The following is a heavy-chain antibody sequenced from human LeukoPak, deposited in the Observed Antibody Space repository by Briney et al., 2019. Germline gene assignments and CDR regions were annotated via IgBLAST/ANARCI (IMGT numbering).Heavy chain of an antibody. CDR1: GYSFTRYW. V-gene: IGHV5-51*01. Sequence: GESLKISCKGSGYSFTRYWIGWGRQVPGKGVGWMGIIYPGDCDTRYSPSFQGQVTISADKSISTAYLQWSSLKASDTAMYYCARRPGWHNWFDPWGQGTLVTVSS. CDR3: ARRPGWHNWFDP. CDR2: IYPGDCDT. D-gene: IGHD2-15*01. J-gene: IGHJ5*02.